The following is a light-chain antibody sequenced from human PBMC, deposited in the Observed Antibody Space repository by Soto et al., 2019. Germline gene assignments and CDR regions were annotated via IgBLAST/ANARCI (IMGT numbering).Light chain of an antibody. CDR2: GDS. CDR1: SSNIGAGYN. CDR3: QSYDSSLSGWL. J-gene: IGLJ3*02. Sequence: QSVLTQPPSVSGAPGPRVTISCTGSSSNIGAGYNVHWYQQVPGTAPKLLIYGDSNRPSGVPDRFSGSKSGTSASLAITGLQAEDEADYYCQSYDSSLSGWLFGGGTQLTVL. V-gene: IGLV1-40*01.